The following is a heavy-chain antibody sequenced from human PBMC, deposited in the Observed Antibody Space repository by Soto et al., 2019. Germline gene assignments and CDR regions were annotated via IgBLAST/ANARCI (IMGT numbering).Heavy chain of an antibody. CDR2: ISAYNGNT. Sequence: ASVKVSCKASGYTFTSYGISWVRQAPGQGLEWMGWISAYNGNTNYAQKLQGRVTMTTDTSTSTAYMELRSLRSDDTAVYYCARDERTYYDFWSGPEDIWGQGTMVTVS. J-gene: IGHJ3*02. V-gene: IGHV1-18*01. CDR1: GYTFTSYG. D-gene: IGHD3-3*01. CDR3: ARDERTYYDFWSGPEDI.